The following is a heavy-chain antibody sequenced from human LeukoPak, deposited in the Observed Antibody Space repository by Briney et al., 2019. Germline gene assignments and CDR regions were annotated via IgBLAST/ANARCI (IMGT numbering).Heavy chain of an antibody. CDR1: GFTFSSYS. Sequence: GGSLRLSCAASGFTFSSYSMNWVRQAPGKGLEGVSSISSSSSYIYYADSVKGRFTISRDNAKNSLYLQMNSLRAEDTAVYYCARDDSSGYYYGFDYWGQGTLVTVSS. V-gene: IGHV3-21*01. CDR2: ISSSSSYI. CDR3: ARDDSSGYYYGFDY. J-gene: IGHJ4*02. D-gene: IGHD3-22*01.